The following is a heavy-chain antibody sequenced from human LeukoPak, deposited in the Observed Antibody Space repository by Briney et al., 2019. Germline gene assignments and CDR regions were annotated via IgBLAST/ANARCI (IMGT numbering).Heavy chain of an antibody. CDR1: GYTFTNYY. D-gene: IGHD3-22*01. CDR2: INPSDGGT. J-gene: IGHJ4*02. V-gene: IGHV1-46*01. CDR3: ARGTMIVVVITCFDY. Sequence: ASVKVSCKASGYTFTNYYMHWVRQAPGQGLEWVGIINPSDGGTSYAQKFQGRVTMTRDTSTSTVYMELSSLRSDDTAVCYCARGTMIVVVITCFDYWGQGTLVTVSS.